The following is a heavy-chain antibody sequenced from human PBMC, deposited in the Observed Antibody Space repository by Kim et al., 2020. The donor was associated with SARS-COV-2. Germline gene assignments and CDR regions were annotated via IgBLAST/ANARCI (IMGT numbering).Heavy chain of an antibody. D-gene: IGHD3-10*01. V-gene: IGHV3-30-3*01. Sequence: GGSLRLSCAASGFTFSDYALHWVRQAPGKGLNWVAVITYDGTNKFYADSVKGRFTVSRDNSKNTLFLQLNSLTVEATAVYYCPRAKSRGVISPFDHW. CDR2: ITYDGTNK. CDR1: GFTFSDYA. J-gene: IGHJ1*01. CDR3: PRAKSRGVISPFDH.